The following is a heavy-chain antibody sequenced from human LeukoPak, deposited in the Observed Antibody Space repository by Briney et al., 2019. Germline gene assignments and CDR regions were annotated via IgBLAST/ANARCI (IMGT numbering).Heavy chain of an antibody. J-gene: IGHJ6*03. Sequence: GGSLRLSCVASGSGFTFSEYWMGWVRHAPGERLECVANIKGEGSETYYVGSVKGRFSVSRDNSNTSVYLHMNSLRGDNTALYRCAREAYCGGPSCFAVNYMDVWGKGPTVPVSS. V-gene: IGHV3-7*01. CDR3: AREAYCGGPSCFAVNYMDV. CDR1: GSGFTFSEYW. CDR2: IKGEGSET. D-gene: IGHD2-21*01.